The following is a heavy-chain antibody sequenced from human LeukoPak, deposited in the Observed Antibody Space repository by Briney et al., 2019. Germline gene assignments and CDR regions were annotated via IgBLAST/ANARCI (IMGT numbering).Heavy chain of an antibody. CDR3: ARHPVLRYFDWLSHPYAFDI. J-gene: IGHJ3*02. V-gene: IGHV4-39*01. CDR1: GGSISSSSYY. CDR2: IYYSGST. D-gene: IGHD3-9*01. Sequence: RTSETLSLTCTVSGGSISSSSYYWGWIRQPPGKGLEWIGSIYYSGSTYYNPSLKSRVTISVDTSKNQFSLKLSSVTAADTAVYYCARHPVLRYFDWLSHPYAFDIRGQGTMVTVSS.